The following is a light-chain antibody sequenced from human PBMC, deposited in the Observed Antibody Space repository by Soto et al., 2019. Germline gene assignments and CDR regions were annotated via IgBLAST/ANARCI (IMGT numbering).Light chain of an antibody. Sequence: QPVLTQSPSASASLGASVKLTCTLSSGHSSYAIAWHQQQPEKGPRYLMKLNSDGSHSKGDGIPDRFSGSSSGTARYLTISSLQSEDEADYYCQTWGTGILVFGGGTKVTVL. CDR2: LNSDGSH. CDR3: QTWGTGILV. V-gene: IGLV4-69*01. CDR1: SGHSSYA. J-gene: IGLJ2*01.